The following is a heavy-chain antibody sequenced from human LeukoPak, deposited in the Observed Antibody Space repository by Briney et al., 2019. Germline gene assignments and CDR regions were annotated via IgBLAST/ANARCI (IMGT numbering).Heavy chain of an antibody. CDR2: INHSGST. D-gene: IGHD2-15*01. V-gene: IGHV4-34*01. CDR1: GGSFSGYY. Sequence: SETLSLTCAVYGGSFSGYYWSWIRQPPGKGLEWIGEINHSGSTNYNPSLKSRVTISVDTSKNQFSLKLSSVTAADTAVYYCARRRYCSGGSCRHHRYYYYGMDVWGQGTTVTVSS. CDR3: ARRRYCSGGSCRHHRYYYYGMDV. J-gene: IGHJ6*02.